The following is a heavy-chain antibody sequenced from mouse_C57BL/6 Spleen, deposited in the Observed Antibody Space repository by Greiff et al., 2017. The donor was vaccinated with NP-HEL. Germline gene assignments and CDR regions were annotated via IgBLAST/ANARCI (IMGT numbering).Heavy chain of an antibody. CDR2: IDPEDGDT. Sequence: VQLQQSGAELVRPGASVKLSCTASGFNFKDYYMHWVKQRPEQGLEWIGRIDPEDGDTEYAPKFQGKATMTADTSSNTAYLQLSSLTSEDTAVYCCTTSGYYGNYFDYWGQGTTLTVSS. CDR3: TTSGYYGNYFDY. J-gene: IGHJ2*01. D-gene: IGHD2-1*01. V-gene: IGHV14-1*01. CDR1: GFNFKDYY.